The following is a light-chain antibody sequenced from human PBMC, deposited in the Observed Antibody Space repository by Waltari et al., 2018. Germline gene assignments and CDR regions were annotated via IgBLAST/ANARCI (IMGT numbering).Light chain of an antibody. V-gene: IGKV3-20*01. J-gene: IGKJ1*01. CDR2: GAS. Sequence: EIVLTQSPGTLSLSPGERATLSCRASQTVNGYLAWYQQKAGQAPRLLIDGASSRAAGIPDRFSGSGSGTDFTLTISRLEPEDFARYYCQHYVSSPETFGLGTRVEI. CDR3: QHYVSSPET. CDR1: QTVNGY.